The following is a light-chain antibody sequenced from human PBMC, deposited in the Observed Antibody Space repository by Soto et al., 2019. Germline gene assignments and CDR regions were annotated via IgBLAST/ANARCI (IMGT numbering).Light chain of an antibody. CDR2: GAS. CDR3: QQYGSSPQT. V-gene: IGKV3-20*01. Sequence: IVLTQSPGTLSLSPGERAPLSCRASQTVGSIYLAWYQQKPGQAPRLLIHGASNRASGIPDRFSGSGSGTDFTLTISRLEPEDFAVYYCQQYGSSPQTFGQGTKVDVK. J-gene: IGKJ1*01. CDR1: QTVGSIY.